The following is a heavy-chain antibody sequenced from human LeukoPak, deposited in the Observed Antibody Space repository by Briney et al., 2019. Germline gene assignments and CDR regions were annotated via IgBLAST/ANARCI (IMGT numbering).Heavy chain of an antibody. CDR2: ISSSSSYI. J-gene: IGHJ4*02. Sequence: PGGSLRLSCAASGFTFSSYSMNWVRQAPGKGLEWVSSISSSSSYIYYAGSVKGRFTISRDNAKHSLYLQVNSLRAEEPAVYYCARDTPYYYDSSGSLVWGQGTLVTVSS. CDR3: ARDTPYYYDSSGSLV. CDR1: GFTFSSYS. V-gene: IGHV3-21*01. D-gene: IGHD3-22*01.